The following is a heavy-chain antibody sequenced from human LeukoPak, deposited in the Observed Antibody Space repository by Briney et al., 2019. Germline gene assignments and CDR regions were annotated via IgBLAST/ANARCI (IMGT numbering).Heavy chain of an antibody. J-gene: IGHJ4*02. Sequence: SGGSLRLSCAASGFTFSSYWMHWVRQAPGKGLVWVSRINSDGSSTSYADSVKGRFTISRDNAKNTLYLQMNSLRAEDTAVYYCARDPAMVRGVREVPTYRTRSYWGQGTLVTVSS. CDR2: INSDGSST. CDR3: ARDPAMVRGVREVPTYRTRSY. V-gene: IGHV3-74*01. CDR1: GFTFSSYW. D-gene: IGHD3-10*01.